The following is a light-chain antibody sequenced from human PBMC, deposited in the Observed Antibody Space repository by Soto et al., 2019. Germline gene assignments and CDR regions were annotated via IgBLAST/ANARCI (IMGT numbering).Light chain of an antibody. CDR3: LQHNSYPRT. V-gene: IGKV1-17*01. Sequence: DIQMTQSPSSLSASVGDRVTITCRASQGIKNDLDWYQQKPGKAPKRLIYAASSLQSGVPSRFSGSGSGTEFTLTISSLQPEDFAIYYCLQHNSYPRTFGQGTKVEIK. CDR1: QGIKND. J-gene: IGKJ1*01. CDR2: AAS.